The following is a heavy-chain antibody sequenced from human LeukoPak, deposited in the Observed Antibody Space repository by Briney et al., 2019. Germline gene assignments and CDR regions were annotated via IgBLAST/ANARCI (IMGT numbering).Heavy chain of an antibody. CDR1: GYTFTSYY. J-gene: IGHJ5*02. Sequence: ASVKVSCXASGYTFTSYYMHWVRQAPGQGLEWMGIINPSGGSTSYAQKFQGRVTMTRDTSTSTVYMELSSLRSEDTAVYYCARGTDDYDFWSGSYNWFDPWGQGTLVTVSS. V-gene: IGHV1-46*03. D-gene: IGHD3-3*01. CDR3: ARGTDDYDFWSGSYNWFDP. CDR2: INPSGGST.